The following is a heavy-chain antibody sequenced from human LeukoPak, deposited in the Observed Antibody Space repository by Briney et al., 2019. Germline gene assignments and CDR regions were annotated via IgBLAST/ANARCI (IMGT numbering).Heavy chain of an antibody. CDR2: ISSGSTYI. Sequence: PGGSLRLPCAASGFTFSSYSMSWVRQAPEKGLEWVSCISSGSTYINNADSVKGRFTISRDSAKNSLYLQMNSLRAEDTAVYYCARGGSYNAVDYWGQGTLVTVSS. CDR3: ARGGSYNAVDY. V-gene: IGHV3-21*01. D-gene: IGHD1-26*01. J-gene: IGHJ4*02. CDR1: GFTFSSYS.